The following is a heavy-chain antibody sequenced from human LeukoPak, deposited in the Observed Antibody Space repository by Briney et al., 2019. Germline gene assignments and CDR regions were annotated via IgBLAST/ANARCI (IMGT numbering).Heavy chain of an antibody. J-gene: IGHJ3*02. CDR3: ARGYYYDSSGYWKGSAFDI. Sequence: SETLSLTCAVSGGSISSSNWWSWVRQPPGKGLEWIGEIYHSGSTNYNPSLKSRVTISVDKSKNQFSLKLSSVTAADTAVYYCARGYYYDSSGYWKGSAFDIWGQGTMVTVSS. CDR2: IYHSGST. V-gene: IGHV4-4*02. D-gene: IGHD3-22*01. CDR1: GGSISSSNW.